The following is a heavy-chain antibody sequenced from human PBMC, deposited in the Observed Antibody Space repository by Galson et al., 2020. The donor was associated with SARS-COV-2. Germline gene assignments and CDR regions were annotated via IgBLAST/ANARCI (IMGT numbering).Heavy chain of an antibody. Sequence: SETLSLTCTVSGGSISNNKYYWGWIRQPPGKGLEWIGSIEYSGRTHLNPSLKSRVTISLDTSKNQFSLKLTSVTAADTAVYYCARVRGDWQQLIYGGDYFDYWGQGTLVTVSS. CDR3: ARVRGDWQQLIYGGDYFDY. CDR2: IEYSGRT. CDR1: GGSISNNKYY. J-gene: IGHJ4*02. D-gene: IGHD6-13*01. V-gene: IGHV4-39*07.